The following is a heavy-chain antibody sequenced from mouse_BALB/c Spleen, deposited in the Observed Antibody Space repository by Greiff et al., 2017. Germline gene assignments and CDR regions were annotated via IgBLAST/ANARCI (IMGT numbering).Heavy chain of an antibody. CDR2: ISYSGST. CDR3: ARGDYDSFAY. CDR1: GYSITSDYA. D-gene: IGHD2-4*01. Sequence: EVQLQQSGPGLVKPSQSLSLTCTVTGYSITSDYAWNWIRQFPGNKLEWMGYISYSGSTSYNPSLKSRISITRDTSKNQFFLQLNSVTTEDTATYYCARGDYDSFAYWGQGTLVTVSA. V-gene: IGHV3-2*02. J-gene: IGHJ3*01.